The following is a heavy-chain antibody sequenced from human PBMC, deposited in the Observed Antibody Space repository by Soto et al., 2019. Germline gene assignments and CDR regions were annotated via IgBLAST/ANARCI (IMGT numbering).Heavy chain of an antibody. CDR1: GFTFSGYA. Sequence: GGSLRLSCAASGFTFSGYAMSWVRQAPGKGLEWVSVIHGGGNSAYYADSVKGRFTISRDNSKNTLYLQMDSLRDEDTAVFYCARVTGYNPPRFDYWGQGTLVTVSS. CDR2: IHGGGNSA. CDR3: ARVTGYNPPRFDY. V-gene: IGHV3-23*01. D-gene: IGHD5-12*01. J-gene: IGHJ4*02.